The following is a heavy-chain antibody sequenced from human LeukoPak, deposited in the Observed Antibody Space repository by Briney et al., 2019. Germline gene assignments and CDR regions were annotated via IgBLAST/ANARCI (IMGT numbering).Heavy chain of an antibody. V-gene: IGHV1-8*03. J-gene: IGHJ6*03. CDR1: GYTFTNYD. CDR2: MNPNSGNT. Sequence: ASVKVSCKASGYTFTNYDINWVRQATGQGLEWRGWMNPNSGNTGYAQKFQGRVTITRNTSISTACMELSSLRSEDTAVYYCARSFPSYYYYMDVWGKGTTVTVSS. CDR3: ARSFPSYYYYMDV.